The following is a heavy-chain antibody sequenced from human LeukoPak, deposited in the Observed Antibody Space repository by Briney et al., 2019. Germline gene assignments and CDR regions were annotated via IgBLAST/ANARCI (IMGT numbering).Heavy chain of an antibody. J-gene: IGHJ4*02. CDR3: AKDEGYYFGSASPSAGN. CDR1: GFTFSSYA. CDR2: ISGSGSNK. D-gene: IGHD3-10*01. Sequence: GGSLRLSCAASGFTFSSYAMTGVRQAPGKGLEWVSSISGSGSNKYNADSVKGRFTISRDNSKNTLYLQMNSLRAEDTAVYYCAKDEGYYFGSASPSAGNWGQGTLVTVSS. V-gene: IGHV3-23*01.